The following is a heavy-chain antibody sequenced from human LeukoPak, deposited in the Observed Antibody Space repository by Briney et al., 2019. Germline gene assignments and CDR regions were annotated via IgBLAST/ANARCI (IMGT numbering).Heavy chain of an antibody. CDR3: AKAPPPYCSGGSCFDAFDI. V-gene: IGHV3-23*01. CDR1: GFTFSSYG. Sequence: GSLRLSCAASGFTFSSYGMHWVRQAPGKGLEWVSAISGSGGTTYFADSVKGRFTISRDNSKNTLYLQMNSLRAEDTAVYYCAKAPPPYCSGGSCFDAFDIWGQGTMVTVSS. J-gene: IGHJ3*02. CDR2: ISGSGGTT. D-gene: IGHD2-15*01.